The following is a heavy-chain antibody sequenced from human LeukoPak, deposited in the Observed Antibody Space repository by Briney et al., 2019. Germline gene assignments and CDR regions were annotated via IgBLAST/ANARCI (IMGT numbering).Heavy chain of an antibody. CDR1: GFTFSSYG. CDR2: ISYDGSNK. D-gene: IGHD2-2*02. Sequence: GGSLRLSCAASGFTFSSYGMHWVRQAPGKGLESVAVISYDGSNKYYVDSVKGRFTISRDNSKNTLYLQMNSLRVEDTAVYYCAKLAPELDIVVVPAAIRGAFDIWGQGTMVTVSS. V-gene: IGHV3-30*18. CDR3: AKLAPELDIVVVPAAIRGAFDI. J-gene: IGHJ3*02.